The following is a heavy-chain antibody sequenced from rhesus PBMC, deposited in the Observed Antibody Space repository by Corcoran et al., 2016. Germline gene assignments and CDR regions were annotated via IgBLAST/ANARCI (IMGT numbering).Heavy chain of an antibody. Sequence: QVQLQESGPGVVKPSETLSLTCAVSGGSISDSYRWSWIRQPPGKGLEWIGYIYGSSTSTNYNPYLTSRVTISKDTSKNQFSLKLSSVTAADTAVYYCARATAGTVKVVDYWGQGVLVTVSS. D-gene: IGHD5-24*01. CDR1: GGSISDSYR. V-gene: IGHV4S10*01. J-gene: IGHJ4*01. CDR2: IYGSSTST. CDR3: ARATAGTVKVVDY.